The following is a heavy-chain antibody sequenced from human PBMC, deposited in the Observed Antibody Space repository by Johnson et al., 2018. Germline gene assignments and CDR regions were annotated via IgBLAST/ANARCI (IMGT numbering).Heavy chain of an antibody. CDR2: IIPSLGIA. Sequence: QVQLVQSGAEVKKPGSTVKVSCKASGGTFSSYTISWVRQAPGQGLEWMGRIIPSLGIANSAQKFQGRVTITADKTTNTAYRERSSLRSEDTAVYNGAREPSYYDSSGYYPEYFQHWGQGTLVTVSS. J-gene: IGHJ1*01. CDR3: AREPSYYDSSGYYPEYFQH. D-gene: IGHD3-22*01. V-gene: IGHV1-69*09. CDR1: GGTFSSYT.